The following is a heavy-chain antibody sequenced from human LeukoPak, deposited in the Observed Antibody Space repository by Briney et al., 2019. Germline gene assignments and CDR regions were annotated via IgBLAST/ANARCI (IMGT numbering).Heavy chain of an antibody. CDR2: INNGGVST. V-gene: IGHV3-74*01. CDR3: ARELPREVTLDY. Sequence: GGSLRLSCAASGFTFISYGMQWVRQAPGKGLVWVSRINNGGVSTSYADSVRGRFTVSRDNGKNTPYLQMNSLRAEDTGVYYCARELPREVTLDYWGQGTLVTASS. J-gene: IGHJ4*02. CDR1: GFTFISYG. D-gene: IGHD2-21*02.